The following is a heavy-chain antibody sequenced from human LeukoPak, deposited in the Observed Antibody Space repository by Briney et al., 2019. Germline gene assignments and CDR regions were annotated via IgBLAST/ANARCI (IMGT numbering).Heavy chain of an antibody. CDR2: ISGSGGST. CDR3: AILPGYSSGWSEVNY. CDR1: GFTFSSYA. J-gene: IGHJ4*02. Sequence: PGGSLRLSCAASGFTFSSYAMSWVRQAPGKGLEWVSGISGSGGSTYYADSVKGRFTISRDNSRNTLYLQMNSPRAEDTAVYYCAILPGYSSGWSEVNYWGQGTLVTVSS. D-gene: IGHD6-13*01. V-gene: IGHV3-23*01.